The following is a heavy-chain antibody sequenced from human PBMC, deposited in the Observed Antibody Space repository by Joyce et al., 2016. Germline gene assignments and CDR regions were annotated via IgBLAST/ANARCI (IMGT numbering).Heavy chain of an antibody. CDR1: GFIFGDYA. D-gene: IGHD2-15*01. V-gene: IGHV3-49*05. CDR2: IRSKAYGGTT. Sequence: EVQLVESGGGLVKPGRSLSLSCTSSGFIFGDYAMNWFRQDPGKGLDWVGFIRSKAYGGTTDYAASVKGRFTISREDSKSIAYLQMNSLKTEDTAVYYCTRIGDCSGGSCYEGWFDPWGQGTLVTVSS. J-gene: IGHJ5*02. CDR3: TRIGDCSGGSCYEGWFDP.